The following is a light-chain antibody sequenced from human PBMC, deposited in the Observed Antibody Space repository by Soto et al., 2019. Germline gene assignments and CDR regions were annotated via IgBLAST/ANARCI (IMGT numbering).Light chain of an antibody. CDR1: RSDIGAANS. CDR2: EAT. CDR3: ISYKTDDTFV. Sequence: QSALTQPASVSGSPGQSITISCAGTRSDIGAANSVSWYQHLPGRPPTLIIYEATNRPSGVSERFSGSKTGDTASLTISGLQADDEAESFCISYKTDDTFVFGSGTKLTVL. J-gene: IGLJ1*01. V-gene: IGLV2-14*01.